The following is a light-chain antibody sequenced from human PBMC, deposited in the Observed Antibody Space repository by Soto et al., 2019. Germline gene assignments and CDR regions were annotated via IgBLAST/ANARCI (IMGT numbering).Light chain of an antibody. CDR1: QSLLYRSNSKNY. CDR2: WAS. V-gene: IGKV4-1*01. CDR3: QQYYLTPAT. Sequence: DIVMTQSPDSLPVSLGERATINCKSSQSLLYRSNSKNYLAWYQQKPGQPPKLLIYWASTRESGVPDRFSGSGSGTDFTLTISSLQAEDVAVYYCQQYYLTPATFGQGTKVEIK. J-gene: IGKJ1*01.